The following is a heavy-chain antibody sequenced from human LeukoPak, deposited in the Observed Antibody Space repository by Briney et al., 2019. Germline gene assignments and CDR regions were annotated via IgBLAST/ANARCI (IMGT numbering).Heavy chain of an antibody. V-gene: IGHV3-30*18. D-gene: IGHD4-23*01. CDR3: AKRRDYGGNSPFDY. Sequence: GGSLRLSCAASGFTFSSYGMHWVRQAPGKGLGGVAVISYDGSNKYYADSVKGRFTISRDNSKNTLYLQMNSLRAEDTAVYYCAKRRDYGGNSPFDYWGQGTLVTVSS. CDR1: GFTFSSYG. CDR2: ISYDGSNK. J-gene: IGHJ4*02.